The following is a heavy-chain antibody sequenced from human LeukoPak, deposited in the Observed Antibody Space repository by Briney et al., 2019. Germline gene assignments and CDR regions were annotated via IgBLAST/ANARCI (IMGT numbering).Heavy chain of an antibody. J-gene: IGHJ4*02. CDR3: ARESAAGRTRGDGFFDY. Sequence: ETLSLTCTVSGGSISSYYWSWIRQPPGKGLEWVSSISSSSSYIFYADSVKGRFTISRDNAKNSLYLQMNRLRAEDTAVYYCARESAAGRTRGDGFFDYWGQGTLVTVSS. CDR1: GGSISSYY. D-gene: IGHD6-13*01. V-gene: IGHV3-21*01. CDR2: ISSSSSYI.